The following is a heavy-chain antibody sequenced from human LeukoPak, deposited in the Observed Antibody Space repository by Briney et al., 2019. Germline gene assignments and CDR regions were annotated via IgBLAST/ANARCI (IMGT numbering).Heavy chain of an antibody. CDR1: GFTFSSFG. J-gene: IGHJ4*02. Sequence: GGTLRLSCAASGFTFSSFGMSWVRQAPGKGLEWVSTISGSGSITYYADSMKGRFTISRDNSKNTLYLQMNSLRAEDTAVYYCAKDGFGELLIPFDYWGQGTLVTVSS. CDR3: AKDGFGELLIPFDY. CDR2: ISGSGSIT. D-gene: IGHD3-10*01. V-gene: IGHV3-23*01.